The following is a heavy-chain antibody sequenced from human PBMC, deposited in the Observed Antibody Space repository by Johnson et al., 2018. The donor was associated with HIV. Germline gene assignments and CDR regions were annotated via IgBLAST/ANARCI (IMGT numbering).Heavy chain of an antibody. Sequence: QVQLVESGGGVVQPGGSLRLSCAASDFTFSSYGMHWVRQAPGKGLEWVTFIQYDGSNKYYADSVKGRFTISRDNAKNSLYLQMNSLRAEDTAVYYCATHNKFPYYDSSGWIPLDAFDIWGQGTMVTVSS. CDR3: ATHNKFPYYDSSGWIPLDAFDI. D-gene: IGHD3-22*01. CDR1: DFTFSSYG. J-gene: IGHJ3*02. V-gene: IGHV3-30*02. CDR2: IQYDGSNK.